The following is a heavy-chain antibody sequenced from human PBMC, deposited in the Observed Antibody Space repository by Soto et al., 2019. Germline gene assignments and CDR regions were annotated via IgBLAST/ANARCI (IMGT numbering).Heavy chain of an antibody. D-gene: IGHD6-6*01. CDR1: GFTFSSYG. CDR2: ISYDGSNK. V-gene: IGHV3-30*18. Sequence: PGGSLRLSCAASGFTFSSYGMHWVRQASGKGLEWVAVISYDGSNKYYADSVKGRFTISRDNSKNTLYLQMNSLRAEDTAVYYCAKVIAARSNKYYYYYGMDVWGQGTTVTVSS. CDR3: AKVIAARSNKYYYYYGMDV. J-gene: IGHJ6*02.